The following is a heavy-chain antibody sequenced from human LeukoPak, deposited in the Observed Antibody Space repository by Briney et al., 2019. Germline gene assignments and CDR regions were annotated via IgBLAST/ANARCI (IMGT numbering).Heavy chain of an antibody. CDR2: INPNSGNT. D-gene: IGHD2-15*01. CDR3: ARAPICSGGSCQYYFDY. J-gene: IGHJ4*02. CDR1: GYTFTGYY. V-gene: IGHV1-8*02. Sequence: ASVKVSCKASGYTFTGYYMHWVRQAPGQGLEWMGWINPNSGNTGYAQKFQGRVTMTRNTSISTAYMELSSLRSEDTAVYYCARAPICSGGSCQYYFDYWGQGTLVTVSS.